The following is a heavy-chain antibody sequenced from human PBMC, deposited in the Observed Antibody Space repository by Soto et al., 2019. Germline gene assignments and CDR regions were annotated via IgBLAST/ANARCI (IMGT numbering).Heavy chain of an antibody. J-gene: IGHJ6*02. D-gene: IGHD2-15*01. V-gene: IGHV1-69*12. CDR2: IIPIFGTA. Sequence: QVQLVQSGAEVKKPGSSVKVSCKASGGTFSSYAISWVRQAPGQGLEWMGGIIPIFGTANYAQKFQGRVTITADESTSTAYMELSSLRSEDTAVYYCARGTLGYCSGGSCYFTYYYGMDVWGQGTTVTVSS. CDR1: GGTFSSYA. CDR3: ARGTLGYCSGGSCYFTYYYGMDV.